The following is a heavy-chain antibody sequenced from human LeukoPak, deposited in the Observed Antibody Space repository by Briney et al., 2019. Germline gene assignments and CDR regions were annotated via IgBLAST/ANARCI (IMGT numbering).Heavy chain of an antibody. V-gene: IGHV3-48*01. CDR2: ISSSSSTI. D-gene: IGHD3-22*01. Sequence: PGGSLRLSCAASGFTFSSYSMNWVRQAPGKGLEWVSYISSSSSTIYYADSVKGRFTISRDNAKNSLYLQMNSLRAEDTAVYYCARDPSPYYYDSSGYYSGAFDIWGQGTMVTVSS. J-gene: IGHJ3*02. CDR1: GFTFSSYS. CDR3: ARDPSPYYYDSSGYYSGAFDI.